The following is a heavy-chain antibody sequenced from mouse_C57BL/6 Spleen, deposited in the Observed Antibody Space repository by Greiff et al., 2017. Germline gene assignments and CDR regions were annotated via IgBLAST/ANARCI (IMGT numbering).Heavy chain of an antibody. J-gene: IGHJ2*01. CDR1: GFTFSDYG. V-gene: IGHV5-17*01. CDR3: ARPGGYYGGRYVDY. D-gene: IGHD2-3*01. Sequence: EVQLVESGGGLVKPGGSLKLSCAASGFTFSDYGMHWVRQAPEKGLEWVAYISSGSSTIYYADTVKGRFTISRDNAKHTLFLQMTSLRSEDTAMYYCARPGGYYGGRYVDYWGQGTTLTVSS. CDR2: ISSGSSTI.